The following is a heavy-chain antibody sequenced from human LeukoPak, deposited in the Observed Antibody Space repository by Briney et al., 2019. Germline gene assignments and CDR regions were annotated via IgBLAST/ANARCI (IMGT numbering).Heavy chain of an antibody. J-gene: IGHJ4*02. Sequence: PSQTLSLTCAVSGGSISSGGYSWSWIRQPPGKGLEWIGYMFYTGSTYYNPSLKSRVSISVDTSKNQFSLKLSSVTAADTAVYFCARGAEYYAIWRGYAGYSDYWGQGISVTVSS. CDR2: MFYTGST. CDR1: GGSISSGGYS. V-gene: IGHV4-30-4*07. CDR3: ARGAEYYAIWRGYAGYSDY. D-gene: IGHD3-3*01.